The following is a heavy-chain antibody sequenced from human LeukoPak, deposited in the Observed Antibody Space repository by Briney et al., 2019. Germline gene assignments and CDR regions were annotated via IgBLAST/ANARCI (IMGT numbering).Heavy chain of an antibody. CDR3: ARQGGSSWYGDY. Sequence: GESLKISCKGSGYSFTSYWIGWVRPMPGKRLGWMWIIYPGDSDTRYSPSFQGQVTISADKTISTAYLQWSSLKASDTAMYYCARQGGSSWYGDYWGQGTLVTVSS. D-gene: IGHD6-13*01. CDR1: GYSFTSYW. V-gene: IGHV5-51*01. J-gene: IGHJ4*02. CDR2: IYPGDSDT.